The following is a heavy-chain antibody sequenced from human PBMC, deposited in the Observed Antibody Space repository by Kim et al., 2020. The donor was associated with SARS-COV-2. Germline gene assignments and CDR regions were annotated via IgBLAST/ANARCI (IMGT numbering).Heavy chain of an antibody. Sequence: ETLRLSCAASGFTFSNAWMNWVRQAPGRGLEWVGRIKSKTNGGTTAYGAPVKGRLTISRDDSKNTLYLQMNSLRTEDTAVYYCTADVGDYCGGDCYSRVWGQGTTVTVSS. D-gene: IGHD2-21*02. CDR2: IKSKTNGGTT. J-gene: IGHJ6*02. CDR1: GFTFSNAW. CDR3: TADVGDYCGGDCYSRV. V-gene: IGHV3-15*01.